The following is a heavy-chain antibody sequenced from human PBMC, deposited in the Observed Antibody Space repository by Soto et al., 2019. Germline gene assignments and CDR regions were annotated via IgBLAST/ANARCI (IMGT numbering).Heavy chain of an antibody. CDR3: HVSNGAWLQPP. CDR2: ISTNGRTT. CDR1: GFTFSDYY. V-gene: IGHV3-11*01. D-gene: IGHD7-27*01. Sequence: QVQLVESGGDLVKPGGSLRLSCAASGFTFSDYYMGWIRQAPGKGLEWVSYISTNGRTTHYADSVKGRFTTSRDNAKNSVSLQMNSLRAEYTAVYYCHVSNGAWLQPPCGQGTLVTVSS. J-gene: IGHJ5*02.